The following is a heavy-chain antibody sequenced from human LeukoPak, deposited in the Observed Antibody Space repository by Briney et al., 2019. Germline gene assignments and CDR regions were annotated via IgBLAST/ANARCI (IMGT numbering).Heavy chain of an antibody. V-gene: IGHV3-48*03. Sequence: GGSLRLSCAASGFILSSDEMNWVRQAPGKGLEWVSYISGSGHTIYYADSVKGRFTISRDNSKNTLYLQMNSLRAEDTAVYYCARGFLWRYCSSTGCPYFDYWGQGTLVTVSS. CDR1: GFILSSDE. CDR2: ISGSGHTI. CDR3: ARGFLWRYCSSTGCPYFDY. J-gene: IGHJ4*02. D-gene: IGHD2-2*01.